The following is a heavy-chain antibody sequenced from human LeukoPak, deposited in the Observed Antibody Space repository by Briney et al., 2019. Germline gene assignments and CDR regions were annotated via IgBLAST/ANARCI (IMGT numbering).Heavy chain of an antibody. J-gene: IGHJ4*02. CDR1: GNRFTRSW. CDR3: ATIISHYFTSGSYHKADAPFSAD. Sequence: GESLKISCKGSGNRFTRSWIGWVRQMPGKGLEWMGSIYPDDSDTNYSPSFQGQVAMSVDKSISTAYLQWSSLKASDTAMYFCATIISHYFTSGSYHKADAPFSADWGQGTLVTVSS. D-gene: IGHD3-10*01. V-gene: IGHV5-51*01. CDR2: IYPDDSDT.